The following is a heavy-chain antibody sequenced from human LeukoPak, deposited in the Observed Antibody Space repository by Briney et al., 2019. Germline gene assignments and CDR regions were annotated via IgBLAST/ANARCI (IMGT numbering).Heavy chain of an antibody. CDR1: GGSFSGYY. CDR3: ARMVAAAGTDY. D-gene: IGHD6-13*01. V-gene: IGHV4-34*01. CDR2: INHSGST. J-gene: IGHJ4*02. Sequence: SETLSLTCAVYGGSFSGYYWSWIRQPPGKGLEWIGEINHSGSTNYNPSLKSRVTISVDTSMNQFSLKLSSVTAADTAVYYCARMVAAAGTDYWGQGTLVTVSS.